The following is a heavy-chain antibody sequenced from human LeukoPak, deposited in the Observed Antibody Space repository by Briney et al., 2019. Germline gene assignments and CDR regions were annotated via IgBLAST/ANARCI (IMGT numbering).Heavy chain of an antibody. CDR2: ISGSGGST. V-gene: IGHV3-23*01. CDR1: GFIFNNYA. D-gene: IGHD3-22*01. J-gene: IGHJ4*02. CDR3: AKVPNYSDTSGFYG. Sequence: GGSLRLSCVASGFIFNNYAMSWVRQAPGKGLEWVSGISGSGGSTYYADSVKGQFTISRDNSKNTLYLQMNSLRAEDTAVYYCAKVPNYSDTSGFYGWGQGSLVTVSS.